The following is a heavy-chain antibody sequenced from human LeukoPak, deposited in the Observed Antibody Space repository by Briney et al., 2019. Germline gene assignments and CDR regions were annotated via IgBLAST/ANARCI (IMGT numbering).Heavy chain of an antibody. V-gene: IGHV1-69*13. J-gene: IGHJ4*02. CDR2: IIPIFGTA. Sequence: GASVKVSCKASGFTFTSYGISWVRQAPGQGLEWMGGIIPIFGTANYAQKFQGRVTITADESTSTAYMELSSLRSEDTVVYYCARDSLPPLGCSSTSCYAGAYFDYWGQGTLVTVSS. CDR3: ARDSLPPLGCSSTSCYAGAYFDY. CDR1: GFTFTSYG. D-gene: IGHD2-2*01.